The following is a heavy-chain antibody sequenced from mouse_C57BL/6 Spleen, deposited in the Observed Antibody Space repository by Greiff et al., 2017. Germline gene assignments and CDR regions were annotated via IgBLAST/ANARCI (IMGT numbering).Heavy chain of an antibody. CDR2: IDPSDSYT. CDR3: ARGVTAQATFYAMDY. J-gene: IGHJ4*01. D-gene: IGHD3-2*02. CDR1: GYTFTSYW. V-gene: IGHV1-59*01. Sequence: VQLQQSGAELVRPGTSVKLSCKASGYTFTSYWMHWVKQRPGQGLEWIGVIDPSDSYTNYNQKFKGKATLTVDTSSSTAYMQLSSLTSEDSAVYYCARGVTAQATFYAMDYWGQGTSVTVSS.